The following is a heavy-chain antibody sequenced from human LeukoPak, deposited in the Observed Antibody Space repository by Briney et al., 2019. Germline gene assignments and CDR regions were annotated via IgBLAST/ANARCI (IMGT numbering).Heavy chain of an antibody. Sequence: ASVKVSCKASGYTFTRSDINWVRQASGQGLEWMGWMKPNSGKTGYAQKFRGRVAMTKNTSINTAYMELRSLRSDDTAVYYCARGYYPSSAYYFDFWGQGSLVTVSS. CDR3: ARGYYPSSAYYFDF. J-gene: IGHJ4*02. D-gene: IGHD3-22*01. CDR2: MKPNSGKT. CDR1: GYTFTRSD. V-gene: IGHV1-8*01.